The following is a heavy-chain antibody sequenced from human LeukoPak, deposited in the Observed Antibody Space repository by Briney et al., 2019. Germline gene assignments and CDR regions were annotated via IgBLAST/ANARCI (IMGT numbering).Heavy chain of an antibody. J-gene: IGHJ4*02. CDR3: AKDYGDAVDY. CDR2: ISYDGSNK. Sequence: GGSLRLSCAASGFTFSSYGTHWVRQAPGKGLEWVAVISYDGSNKYYADSVKGRFTISRDNSKNTLYLQMNSLRAEDTAVYYCAKDYGDAVDYWGQGTPVTVSS. CDR1: GFTFSSYG. D-gene: IGHD4-17*01. V-gene: IGHV3-30*18.